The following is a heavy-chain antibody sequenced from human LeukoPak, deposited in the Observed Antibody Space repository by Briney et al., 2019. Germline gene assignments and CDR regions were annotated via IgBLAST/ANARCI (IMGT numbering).Heavy chain of an antibody. CDR3: ARSVRSSWYYFDY. V-gene: IGHV1-2*02. CDR1: GYTFTGYY. CDR2: INPNSGGT. Sequence: GASVKVSCKASGYTFTGYYMHWVRQAPGQGLEWMGWINPNSGGTNYAQKFQGRVTMTRDTSTSTVYMELSSLRSEDTAVYYCARSVRSSWYYFDYWGQGTLVTVSS. J-gene: IGHJ4*02. D-gene: IGHD6-13*01.